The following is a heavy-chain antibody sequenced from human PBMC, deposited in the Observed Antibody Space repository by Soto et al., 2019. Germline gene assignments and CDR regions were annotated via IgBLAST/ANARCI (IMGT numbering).Heavy chain of an antibody. J-gene: IGHJ4*01. Sequence: SETLSLTCTVTVYSIISGSYLGLIRHPPGKVPEWIASIYHGGTTFYNPSLKSRITISVDTSNNQFSLKLTSVTAADTAVYYCARVHVMVVAGSTFDYWGHGTLVTVPQ. CDR2: IYHGGTT. V-gene: IGHV4-38-2*02. CDR1: VYSIISGSY. CDR3: ARVHVMVVAGSTFDY. D-gene: IGHD6-19*01.